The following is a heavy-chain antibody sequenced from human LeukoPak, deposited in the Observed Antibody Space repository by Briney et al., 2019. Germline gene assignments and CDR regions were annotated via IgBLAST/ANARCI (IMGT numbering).Heavy chain of an antibody. CDR3: ARGPFGSCSSPSCYFFDY. V-gene: IGHV3-30*04. CDR1: GFTFSGFA. CDR2: ISHDGSNE. D-gene: IGHD2-2*01. Sequence: GGSLRLSCAASGFTFSGFAMHWVRQAPGKGLEWVAAISHDGSNEDYADSVKGRFTISRDNSKNTLFLQMNSLRLEDTAVYYCARGPFGSCSSPSCYFFDYWGQGTPVTVSS. J-gene: IGHJ4*02.